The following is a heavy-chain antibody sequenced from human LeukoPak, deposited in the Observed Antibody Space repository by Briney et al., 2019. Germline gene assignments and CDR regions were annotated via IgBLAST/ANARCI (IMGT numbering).Heavy chain of an antibody. D-gene: IGHD3-10*02. CDR2: IYYSGST. J-gene: IGHJ4*02. CDR3: ARAMFGGLDGFDY. V-gene: IGHV4-59*01. Sequence: SETLSLTCTVSGGSISSYYWSWIRQPPGKGLEWIGYIYYSGSTNYNPSLKSRVTISVDTSKNQFSLKLSSVTAADTAVYYCARAMFGGLDGFDYWGQGTLVTVSS. CDR1: GGSISSYY.